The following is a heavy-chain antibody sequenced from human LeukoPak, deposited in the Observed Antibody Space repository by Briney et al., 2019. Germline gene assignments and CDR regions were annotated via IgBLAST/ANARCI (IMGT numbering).Heavy chain of an antibody. Sequence: GGSLRLSCSTSGFTFGDFAMPWVRQAPGKGLEWVGFVRSKAYGGTTEYAASVKGRFIISRDDSKSIAYLQINSLKTEDTGVYYCTHGSSGYPYSYDYWGQGTLVTVSS. J-gene: IGHJ4*02. CDR1: GFTFGDFA. CDR2: VRSKAYGGTT. CDR3: THGSSGYPYSYDY. D-gene: IGHD3-22*01. V-gene: IGHV3-49*04.